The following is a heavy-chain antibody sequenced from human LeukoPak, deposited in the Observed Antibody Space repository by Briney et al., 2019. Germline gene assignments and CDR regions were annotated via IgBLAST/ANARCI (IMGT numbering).Heavy chain of an antibody. CDR3: ARVGRYYDFWSGIDI. D-gene: IGHD3-3*01. Sequence: GGSLRLSCAASGFTFSSYGLHWVRQAPGKGLQWVAVIWYDGTNKYYADSAKGRFTISRDNSSNTLYLQMNSLSAEDTAAYYCARVGRYYDFWSGIDIWGQGTMVIVSS. CDR2: IWYDGTNK. CDR1: GFTFSSYG. V-gene: IGHV3-33*01. J-gene: IGHJ3*02.